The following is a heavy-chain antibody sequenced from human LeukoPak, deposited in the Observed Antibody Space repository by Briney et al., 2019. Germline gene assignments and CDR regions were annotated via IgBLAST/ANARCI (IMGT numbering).Heavy chain of an antibody. Sequence: ASVTVSCKASGYTFTSYGISWVRQAPGQGLEWMGLISAYNGNTNYAQKLQGRVTMTTDTSTSTAYMELRSLRSDDTAVYYCARDPRANPYCGGDCYSSNWFDPWGQGTLVTVSS. J-gene: IGHJ5*02. V-gene: IGHV1-18*01. D-gene: IGHD2-21*02. CDR2: ISAYNGNT. CDR3: ARDPRANPYCGGDCYSSNWFDP. CDR1: GYTFTSYG.